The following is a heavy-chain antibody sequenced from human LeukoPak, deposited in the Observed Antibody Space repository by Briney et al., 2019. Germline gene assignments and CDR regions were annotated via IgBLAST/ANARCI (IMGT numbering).Heavy chain of an antibody. CDR3: ARDSSGILLH. CDR1: GFTFSSYE. V-gene: IGHV3-48*03. CDR2: ISSSGSAI. D-gene: IGHD3-22*01. J-gene: IGHJ4*02. Sequence: GGSLRLSCAASGFTFSSYEMNWVRQAPGKGLEWVSYISSSGSAIYFADSVKGRFTISRDSAKNSLYLQMNSLRAEDTAVYYCARDSSGILLHWGQGTLVTVSS.